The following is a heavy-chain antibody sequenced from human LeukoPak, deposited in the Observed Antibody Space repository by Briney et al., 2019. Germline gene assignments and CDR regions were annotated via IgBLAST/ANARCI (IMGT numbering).Heavy chain of an antibody. Sequence: ASVKVSCKASGYSFIDFFMHWVRQAPGQGLEWMGWINPNSGGTNYAQKFHGRDTMTRDTSISTAYMELTRLTSDDTAVYYCAGIVGTTTFPYYGMDVWGQGTRSPSP. J-gene: IGHJ6*02. CDR3: AGIVGTTTFPYYGMDV. CDR1: GYSFIDFF. D-gene: IGHD1-26*01. V-gene: IGHV1-2*02. CDR2: INPNSGGT.